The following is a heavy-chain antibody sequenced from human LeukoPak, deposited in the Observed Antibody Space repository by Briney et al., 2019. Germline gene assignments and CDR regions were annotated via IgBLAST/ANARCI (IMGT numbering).Heavy chain of an antibody. CDR3: AKAPPYSSGLYYFDY. D-gene: IGHD6-19*01. J-gene: IGHJ4*02. CDR1: GFTFDDYA. V-gene: IGHV3-9*01. Sequence: GGSLRLSCAASGFTFDDYAMHWVRQAPGKGLEWVSGISWNRGTIDYADSVKGRFTISRDNAKNSLYLQMNSLRVEDTALYYCAKAPPYSSGLYYFDYWGQGTLVTVSS. CDR2: ISWNRGTI.